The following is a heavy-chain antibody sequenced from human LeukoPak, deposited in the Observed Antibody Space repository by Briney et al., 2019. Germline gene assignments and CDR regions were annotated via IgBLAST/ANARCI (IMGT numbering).Heavy chain of an antibody. CDR1: GGSFSGYY. J-gene: IGHJ6*02. CDR3: ARGTASDPYYYYGMDV. D-gene: IGHD1-14*01. Sequence: SSETLSLTCAVYGGSFSGYYWSWIRQPPGKGLEWIGEINHSGSTNYNPSLKSRVTISVDTSKNQFSLKLSSVTAADTAVYYCARGTASDPYYYYGMDVWGQGTTVTVSS. V-gene: IGHV4-34*01. CDR2: INHSGST.